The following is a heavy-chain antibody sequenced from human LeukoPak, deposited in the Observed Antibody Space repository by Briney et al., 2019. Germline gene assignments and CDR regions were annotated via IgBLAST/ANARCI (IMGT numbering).Heavy chain of an antibody. D-gene: IGHD6-6*01. J-gene: IGHJ4*02. Sequence: SETLSLTYTVSGGSVSSGSYYWRWIRQPPGKGLEWIGYIYNSGSTNYNPSLKSRVTISVDTSKNQFSLKLTSVTAADTAVYYCARGLYSSSPPIDCWGQGTLVTVSS. CDR3: ARGLYSSSPPIDC. CDR2: IYNSGST. CDR1: GGSVSSGSYY. V-gene: IGHV4-61*01.